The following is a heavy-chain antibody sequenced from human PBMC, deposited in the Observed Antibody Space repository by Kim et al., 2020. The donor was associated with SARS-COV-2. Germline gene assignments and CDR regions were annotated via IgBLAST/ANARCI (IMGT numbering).Heavy chain of an antibody. CDR1: GYTFTSYG. CDR3: ARETGTPEGDYYYYGMDV. Sequence: ASVKVSCKASGYTFTSYGISWVRQAPGQGLEWMGWISAYNGNTNYAQKLQGRVTMTTDTSTSTAYMELRSLRSDDTAVYYCARETGTPEGDYYYYGMDVWGQGTTVTVSS. CDR2: ISAYNGNT. J-gene: IGHJ6*02. D-gene: IGHD1-7*01. V-gene: IGHV1-18*01.